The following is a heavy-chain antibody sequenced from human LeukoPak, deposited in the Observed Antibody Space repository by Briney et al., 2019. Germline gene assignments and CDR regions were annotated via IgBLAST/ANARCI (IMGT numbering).Heavy chain of an antibody. J-gene: IGHJ4*02. Sequence: TGGSLRLSCAASGFSLSNFGIHWVRQAPARGLEWMAFIHSDGNMKNYADSVKGRFSIFRDTSTNTVYLQMSGLGAEDTAVYYCAKDRPYFDYWGQGNLVTVSS. CDR3: AKDRPYFDY. V-gene: IGHV3-30*02. CDR1: GFSLSNFG. CDR2: IHSDGNMK.